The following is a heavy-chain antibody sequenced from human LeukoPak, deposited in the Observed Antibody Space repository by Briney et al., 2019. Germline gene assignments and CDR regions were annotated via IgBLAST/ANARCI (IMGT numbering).Heavy chain of an antibody. Sequence: SETLSLTCAVHGGSFSGYYWSWIRQPPGKGLEWIGEINHSGSTNYNPSLKSRVTISVDTSKNQFSLKLSSVTAADTAVYYCARGPPGYYDFWSGYYDYWGQGTLVTVSS. CDR3: ARGPPGYYDFWSGYYDY. CDR1: GGSFSGYY. D-gene: IGHD3-3*01. J-gene: IGHJ4*02. V-gene: IGHV4-34*01. CDR2: INHSGST.